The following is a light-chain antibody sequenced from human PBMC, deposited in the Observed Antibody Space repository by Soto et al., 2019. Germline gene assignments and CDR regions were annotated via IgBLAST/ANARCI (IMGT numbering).Light chain of an antibody. CDR1: QRISSY. CDR2: AAS. J-gene: IGKJ2*01. V-gene: IGKV1-39*01. CDR3: QQSYNTHT. Sequence: DIQMTQSPSSLSASVGDRVTITCRASQRISSYLNWYQQKPGKAPKLLIYAASSLQSGVPSRFSGSGSGTDFTLTISSLQPEDFATYYCQQSYNTHTFGQGTKVDIK.